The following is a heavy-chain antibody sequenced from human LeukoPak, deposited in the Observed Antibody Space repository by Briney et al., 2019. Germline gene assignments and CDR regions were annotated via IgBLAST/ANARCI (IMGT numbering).Heavy chain of an antibody. Sequence: PSETLSLTCTVSGGSVSSYFWSWIRQPPGKGLEWIGYIYYSGSTNYNPSLKSRVTIPVDTSKNQFSLKLSSVTAADTAVYYCARSSSPVWYFDLWGRGTLVTVSS. CDR3: ARSSSPVWYFDL. J-gene: IGHJ2*01. V-gene: IGHV4-59*08. CDR1: GGSVSSYF. D-gene: IGHD6-6*01. CDR2: IYYSGST.